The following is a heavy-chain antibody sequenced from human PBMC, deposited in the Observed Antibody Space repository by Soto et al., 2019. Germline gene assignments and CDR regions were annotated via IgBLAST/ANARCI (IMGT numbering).Heavy chain of an antibody. J-gene: IGHJ4*02. Sequence: EVQLLESGGGLVQPGGSLRLSCTASGFTFSSYAMGWVRQAPGKGLEWVSTISGSTITIYYADSVKGRFTISRDNSKNTLYLEMNSLRVDDTAVYYCVKYLAQVAGADYWGQGTLVTVSS. CDR3: VKYLAQVAGADY. V-gene: IGHV3-23*01. CDR2: ISGSTITI. D-gene: IGHD6-19*01. CDR1: GFTFSSYA.